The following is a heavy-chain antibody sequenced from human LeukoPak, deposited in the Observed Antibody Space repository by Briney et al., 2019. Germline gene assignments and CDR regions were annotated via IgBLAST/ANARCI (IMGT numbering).Heavy chain of an antibody. CDR1: GGSISSGDYY. D-gene: IGHD2/OR15-2a*01. CDR2: IYYSGST. CDR3: AREGQGTTHFDY. Sequence: PSETLSLTCTVSGGSISSGDYYWRWIRQPPGKGLEWIGYIYYSGSTYYNPSLKSRVTIPVDTSKNQFSLKLSSVTAGDTAVYYCAREGQGTTHFDYWGQGTLVTVFS. V-gene: IGHV4-30-4*08. J-gene: IGHJ4*02.